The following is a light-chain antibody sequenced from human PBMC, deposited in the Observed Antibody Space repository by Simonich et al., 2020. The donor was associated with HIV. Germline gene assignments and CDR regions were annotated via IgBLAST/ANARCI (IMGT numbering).Light chain of an antibody. J-gene: IGKJ5*01. CDR2: LGS. V-gene: IGKV2-28*01. CDR1: QSLLHSNGYNY. Sequence: DILMTQSPLSLPVTPGEPASISCMSSQSLLHSNGYNYLDWYLQKPVQSPQLLIYLGSNRASGVPDRFSGSGSGTDFTLKISRVEAEDVGVYYCMQALQTPITFGQGTRLEIK. CDR3: MQALQTPIT.